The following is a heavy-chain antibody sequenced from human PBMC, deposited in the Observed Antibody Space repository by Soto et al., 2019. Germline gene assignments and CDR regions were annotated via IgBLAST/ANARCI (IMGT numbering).Heavy chain of an antibody. CDR2: ISGSGGST. CDR1: GFTFSSYT. Sequence: PGGSLILSCAASGFTFSSYTMSWVRQAPGKGLDWVSGISGSGGSTQYAGSVKGRFTVSRDNSKNTLYLQMNSLRAEDTAVYYCANNVEYSSSSTYYYYGMDVWGQGTMVTVSS. J-gene: IGHJ6*02. D-gene: IGHD6-6*01. V-gene: IGHV3-23*01. CDR3: ANNVEYSSSSTYYYYGMDV.